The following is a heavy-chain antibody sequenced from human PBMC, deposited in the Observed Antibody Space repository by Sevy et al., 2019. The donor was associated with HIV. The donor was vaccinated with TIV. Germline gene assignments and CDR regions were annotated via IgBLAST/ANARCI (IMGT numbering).Heavy chain of an antibody. J-gene: IGHJ4*02. CDR2: INEDGTEK. V-gene: IGHV3-7*01. CDR1: GFTFTRYW. CDR3: AGDVAAGDF. Sequence: GGSLRLSCAASGFTFTRYWMTWVRQAPGKGLQWLGNINEDGTEKYYRDSVRGRFTISRDNAKKSLHLQMNSLRVDDTGVYECAGDVAAGDFWGQGTLVTVSS. D-gene: IGHD2-21*01.